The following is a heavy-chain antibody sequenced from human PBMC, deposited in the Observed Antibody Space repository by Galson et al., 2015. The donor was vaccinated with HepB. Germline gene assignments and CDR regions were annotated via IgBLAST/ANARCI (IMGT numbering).Heavy chain of an antibody. V-gene: IGHV3-30*18. J-gene: IGHJ4*02. CDR2: ISYDGSNK. D-gene: IGHD1-26*01. Sequence: SLRLSCAASGFTFSSYGMHWVRQAPGKGLEWVAVISYDGSNKYYADSVKGRFTISRDNSKNTLYLQMNSLRAEDTAVYYCAKDEGRDGSSFDYWGQGTLVTVSS. CDR1: GFTFSSYG. CDR3: AKDEGRDGSSFDY.